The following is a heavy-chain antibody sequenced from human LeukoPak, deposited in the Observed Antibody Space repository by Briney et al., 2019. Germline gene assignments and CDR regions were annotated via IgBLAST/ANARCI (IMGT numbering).Heavy chain of an antibody. CDR2: ISYDGSNK. CDR3: ARDGPGDRWAPAEYFQH. J-gene: IGHJ1*01. D-gene: IGHD3-10*01. CDR1: GFTFSSYA. V-gene: IGHV3-30*04. Sequence: HPGGSLRLSCAASGFTFSSYAMHWVRQAPGKGLEWVAVISYDGSNKYYAGSVKGRFTISRDNSKNTLYLQMNSLRAEDTAVYYCARDGPGDRWAPAEYFQHWGQGTLVTVSS.